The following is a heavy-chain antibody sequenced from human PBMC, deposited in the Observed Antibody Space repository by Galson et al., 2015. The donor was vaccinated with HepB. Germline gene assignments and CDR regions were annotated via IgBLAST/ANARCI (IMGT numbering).Heavy chain of an antibody. CDR1: GYTFTSYA. D-gene: IGHD3-22*01. CDR3: ARDDSYYYDSSGYYRPGAFDI. CDR2: INAGNGNT. J-gene: IGHJ3*02. Sequence: SVKVSCKASGYTFTSYAMHWVRQAPGQRLEWMGWINAGNGNTKYSQKFQGRVTITRDTSASTAYMELSSLRSEDTAVYYCARDDSYYYDSSGYYRPGAFDIWGQGTMVTVSS. V-gene: IGHV1-3*01.